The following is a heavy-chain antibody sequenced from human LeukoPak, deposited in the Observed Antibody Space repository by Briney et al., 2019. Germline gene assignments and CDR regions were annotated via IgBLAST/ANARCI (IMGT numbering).Heavy chain of an antibody. CDR2: ISAYNGNT. D-gene: IGHD3-16*02. CDR1: GYTFTSYG. J-gene: IGHJ4*02. V-gene: IGHV1-18*01. CDR3: ARAGQGLRLGELSFENY. Sequence: ASVKVSCKASGYTFTSYGISWVRQAPGQGLEWMGWISAYNGNTNYAQKLQGRVTMTTDTSTSTAYMELRSLRSDDTAVYYCARAGQGLRLGELSFENYWGQGTLVTVSS.